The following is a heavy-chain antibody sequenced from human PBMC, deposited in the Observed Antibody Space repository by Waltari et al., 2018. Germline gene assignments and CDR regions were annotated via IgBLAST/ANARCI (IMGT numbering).Heavy chain of an antibody. CDR2: IDPSDSYT. V-gene: IGHV5-10-1*01. J-gene: IGHJ6*03. Sequence: EEQLVQSGAEVIKFGESLTISLTVSGNTFANYWMTWVRQMPGKGLEWMGRIDPSDSYTNYSPSFQGHVTISTAWSPSTAYLQWSSLTASDTAIYYCARTSVQDQYFMDVWGKGTTVTVSS. CDR3: ARTSVQDQYFMDV. CDR1: GNTFANYW. D-gene: IGHD2-2*01.